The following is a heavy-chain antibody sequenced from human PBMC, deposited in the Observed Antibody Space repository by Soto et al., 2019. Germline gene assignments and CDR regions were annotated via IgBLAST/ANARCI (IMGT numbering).Heavy chain of an antibody. J-gene: IGHJ6*02. CDR2: ISAYNGNT. Sequence: ASVKVSCKASGYTFTSYGISWVRQAPGQGLEWMGWISAYNGNTNYAQKLQGRVTMTTDTSTSTAYMELRSLRSDDTAVYYCARDKNHYDYGSGSYLSGDRDGCYYHCRIDVWGQGTTVTVSS. CDR1: GYTFTSYG. D-gene: IGHD3-10*01. V-gene: IGHV1-18*01. CDR3: ARDKNHYDYGSGSYLSGDRDGCYYHCRIDV.